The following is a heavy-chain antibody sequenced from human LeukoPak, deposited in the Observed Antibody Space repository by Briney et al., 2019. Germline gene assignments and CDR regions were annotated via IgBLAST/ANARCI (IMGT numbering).Heavy chain of an antibody. J-gene: IGHJ5*02. Sequence: SETLSLTCTVSGGSISSSSYYWGWIRQPPGKGLEWIGSIYYSGSTYYKPSLKSRVTISVDTSKNQFSLKLSSVTAADTAVYYCARGGYYGSGNDFRFDPWGQGTLVTVSS. CDR3: ARGGYYGSGNDFRFDP. CDR1: GGSISSSSYY. CDR2: IYYSGST. V-gene: IGHV4-39*07. D-gene: IGHD3-10*01.